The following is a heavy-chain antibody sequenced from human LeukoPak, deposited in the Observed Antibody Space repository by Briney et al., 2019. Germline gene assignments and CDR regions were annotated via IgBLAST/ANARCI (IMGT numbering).Heavy chain of an antibody. CDR2: FDPEDGET. J-gene: IGHJ1*01. CDR3: ARDRDYYDSSGYPEYFQH. D-gene: IGHD3-22*01. Sequence: ASVKVSCKVSGYTLTELSMHWVRQAPGKGLEWMGGFDPEDGETIYAQKLQGRVTMTTDTSTSTAYMELRSLRSDDTAVYYCARDRDYYDSSGYPEYFQHWGQGTLVTVSS. CDR1: GYTLTELS. V-gene: IGHV1-24*01.